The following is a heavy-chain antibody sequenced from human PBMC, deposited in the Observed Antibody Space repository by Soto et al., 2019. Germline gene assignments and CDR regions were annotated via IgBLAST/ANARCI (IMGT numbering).Heavy chain of an antibody. Sequence: ASVKVSCKASGGTFTSYAISWVRQAPGQGLEWMGGIIPIFGKANYAQKFQGRVTITADESTSTAYMELSSLRSEDTAVYYCASLDYNILTGYSSYYYYDMDVWGQGTTVTVSS. V-gene: IGHV1-69*13. CDR2: IIPIFGKA. J-gene: IGHJ6*02. CDR3: ASLDYNILTGYSSYYYYDMDV. CDR1: GGTFTSYA. D-gene: IGHD3-9*01.